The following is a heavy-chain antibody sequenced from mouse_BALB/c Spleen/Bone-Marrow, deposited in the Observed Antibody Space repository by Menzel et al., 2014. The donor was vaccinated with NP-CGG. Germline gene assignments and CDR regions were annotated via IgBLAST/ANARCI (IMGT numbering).Heavy chain of an antibody. Sequence: VQLQQSGPQLVRPGASGKISCKASGYSISSYWMHWVKQRPGQGLEWIGMIDPSDSETRLNQKFKDKATLTVDKSSSTAYMQLNSPTSEDSAVYYCAPHYYGYAWFAYWGQGTLVTVSA. CDR1: GYSISSYW. CDR3: APHYYGYAWFAY. J-gene: IGHJ3*01. CDR2: IDPSDSET. V-gene: IGHV1S126*01. D-gene: IGHD1-2*01.